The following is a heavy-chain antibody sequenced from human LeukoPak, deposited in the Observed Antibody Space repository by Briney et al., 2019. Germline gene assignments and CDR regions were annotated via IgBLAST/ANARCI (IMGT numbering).Heavy chain of an antibody. J-gene: IGHJ4*02. D-gene: IGHD6-19*01. Sequence: GGSLRLSCAASGFTFSSYAMSWVRQAPGKGLEWVSSISSSSSYIYYADSVKGRFTISRDNAKNSLYLQMNSLRAEDTAVYYCASSGYSSGWSPFDYWGQGTLVTVSS. CDR1: GFTFSSYA. CDR3: ASSGYSSGWSPFDY. V-gene: IGHV3-21*01. CDR2: ISSSSSYI.